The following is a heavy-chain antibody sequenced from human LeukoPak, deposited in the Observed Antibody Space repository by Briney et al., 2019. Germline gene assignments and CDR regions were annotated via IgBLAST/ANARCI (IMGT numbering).Heavy chain of an antibody. CDR3: ATPFVYGDYAYFQH. V-gene: IGHV1-24*01. J-gene: IGHJ1*01. Sequence: ASVKVSCKVSGYTLTELSMHWVRQAPGKGLEWMGGFDPEDGETIYAQKFQGRVTMTEGTSTDTAYMELSSLRSEDTAVYYCATPFVYGDYAYFQHWGQGTLVTVSS. CDR2: FDPEDGET. CDR1: GYTLTELS. D-gene: IGHD4-17*01.